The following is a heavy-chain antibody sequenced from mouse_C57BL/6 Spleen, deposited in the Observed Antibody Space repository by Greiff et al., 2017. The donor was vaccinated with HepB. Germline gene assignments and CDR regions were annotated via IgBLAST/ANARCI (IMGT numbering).Heavy chain of an antibody. CDR1: GFTFSDYY. CDR2: ISNGGGST. J-gene: IGHJ1*03. V-gene: IGHV5-12*01. Sequence: DVKLVESGGGLVQPGGSLKLSCAASGFTFSDYYMYWVRQTPEKRLEWVAYISNGGGSTYYPDTVKGRFTISRDNAKNTLYLQMSRLKSEDTAMYYCARHGHYYGSRHWYFDVWGTGTTVTVSS. CDR3: ARHGHYYGSRHWYFDV. D-gene: IGHD1-1*01.